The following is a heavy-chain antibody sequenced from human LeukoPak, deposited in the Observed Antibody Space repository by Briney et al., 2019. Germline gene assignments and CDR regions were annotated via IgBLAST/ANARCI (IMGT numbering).Heavy chain of an antibody. CDR1: GFTLSNYA. V-gene: IGHV3-23*01. D-gene: IGHD3-10*01. CDR2: INGSGDKT. CDR3: VKPDRLNYYDSGSHYYYYYMDV. J-gene: IGHJ6*03. Sequence: GGSLRLSCAASGFTLSNYAMNWVRQAPGKGLEWVSSINGSGDKTYYADSVKGRFTLSRDNSRNTLNLQMNSLRVEDTAVYYCVKPDRLNYYDSGSHYYYYYMDVWGKGTTVTVSS.